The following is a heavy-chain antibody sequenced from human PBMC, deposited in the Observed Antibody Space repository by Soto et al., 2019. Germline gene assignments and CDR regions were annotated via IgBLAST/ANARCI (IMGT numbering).Heavy chain of an antibody. Sequence: QVQLVESGGGVVQPGRSLRLSCAASGFTFSSYGMHWVRLAPGKGLEWVAVIWYDGSNKYYADSVKGRFTISRDNSKNTLYLQMNSLRAEDTAVYYCARVGLAGWYAYWGQGTLVTVSS. CDR1: GFTFSSYG. V-gene: IGHV3-33*01. CDR2: IWYDGSNK. CDR3: ARVGLAGWYAY. J-gene: IGHJ4*02. D-gene: IGHD6-19*01.